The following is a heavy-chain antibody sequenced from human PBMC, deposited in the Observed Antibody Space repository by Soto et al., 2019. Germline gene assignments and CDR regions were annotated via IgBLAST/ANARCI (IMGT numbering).Heavy chain of an antibody. Sequence: QVHLVQSGAEVRKPGDSLNVSCKGSGYTFTSYGIAWVRQAPGQGLEWMGWISAHNDNTNYAQKVQGRVTVTRDTSTSTAYMELRNLRSDDTAVYYCARGRYGDYWGQGALVTVSS. CDR1: GYTFTSYG. V-gene: IGHV1-18*01. CDR2: ISAHNDNT. J-gene: IGHJ4*02. CDR3: ARGRYGDY. D-gene: IGHD1-1*01.